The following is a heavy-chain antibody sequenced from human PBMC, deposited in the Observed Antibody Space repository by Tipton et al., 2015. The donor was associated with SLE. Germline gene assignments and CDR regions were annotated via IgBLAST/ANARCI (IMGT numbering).Heavy chain of an antibody. Sequence: TLSLTCTVSGASISSHCWCWIRQPPGKGLEWIGYIYYAGSTNYNPSLKSRVTILVDTSTNQFSLKMYSVTAADTAVYYCARVKDYYLWFDPWGQGTLVTVSS. CDR3: ARVKDYYLWFDP. J-gene: IGHJ5*02. D-gene: IGHD2/OR15-2a*01. CDR2: IYYAGST. CDR1: GASISSHC. V-gene: IGHV4-59*11.